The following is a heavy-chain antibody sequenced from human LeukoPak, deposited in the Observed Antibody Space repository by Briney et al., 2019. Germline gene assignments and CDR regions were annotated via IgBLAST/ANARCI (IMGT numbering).Heavy chain of an antibody. CDR2: IYHSGST. D-gene: IGHD3-10*01. CDR1: GGSTSSTNW. V-gene: IGHV4-4*02. Sequence: PSGTLSLTCAVSGGSTSSTNWWSWVRQPPGKGLEWIGEIYHSGSTNYNPSLKSRVTISADKSKNQFSLKLTYVTAADTAVYYCARDRVGVRAFDYWGQGTLVTVSS. J-gene: IGHJ4*02. CDR3: ARDRVGVRAFDY.